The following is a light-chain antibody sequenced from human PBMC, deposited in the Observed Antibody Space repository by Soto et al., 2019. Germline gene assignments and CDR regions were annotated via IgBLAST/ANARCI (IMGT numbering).Light chain of an antibody. CDR1: QNIYSN. CDR2: RAS. J-gene: IGKJ5*01. CDR3: QQYGSSPGT. V-gene: IGKV3-15*01. Sequence: IVMTQSPAALSVSPGERVTLSCRASQNIYSNIAWYQQRPGQAPRLLIYRASTRATGVPARFSGSGSGTDFTLTISRLEPEDFAVFYCQQYGSSPGTFGQGSRLEIK.